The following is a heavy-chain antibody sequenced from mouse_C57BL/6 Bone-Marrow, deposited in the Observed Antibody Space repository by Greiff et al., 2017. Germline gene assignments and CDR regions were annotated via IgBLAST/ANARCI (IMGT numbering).Heavy chain of an antibody. D-gene: IGHD4-1*01. CDR3: AREAGTTLFDY. CDR1: GYTFTSYW. CDR2: IDPSDSYT. J-gene: IGHJ2*01. Sequence: VQLQQPGAELVMPGASVKLSCKASGYTFTSYWMHWVKQRPGQGLEWIGEIDPSDSYTNYNQKFKGKSTLTVDKSSSTAYMQLSSLTSEDSAVYYSAREAGTTLFDYGGEGTTLTVSS. V-gene: IGHV1-69*01.